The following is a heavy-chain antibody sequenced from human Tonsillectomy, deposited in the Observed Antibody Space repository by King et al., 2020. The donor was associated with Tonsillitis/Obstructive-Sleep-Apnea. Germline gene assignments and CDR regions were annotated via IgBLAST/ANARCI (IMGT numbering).Heavy chain of an antibody. D-gene: IGHD3-22*01. Sequence: EQLVQSGAEVKKPGASVKVSCKASGYTFTGYYMHWVRQAPGQGLEWMGWINPNSGGTNYAQKFQGRVTMTRDTSISTAYMELSRLRSDDTAVYYCARAVRYDSSGYYYSPFDYWGQGTLVTVSS. V-gene: IGHV1-2*02. CDR3: ARAVRYDSSGYYYSPFDY. CDR1: GYTFTGYY. J-gene: IGHJ4*02. CDR2: INPNSGGT.